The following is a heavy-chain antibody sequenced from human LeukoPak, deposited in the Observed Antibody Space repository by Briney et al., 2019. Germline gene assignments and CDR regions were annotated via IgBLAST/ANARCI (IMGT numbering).Heavy chain of an antibody. CDR3: AILPGYSSSWYEVEY. D-gene: IGHD6-13*01. J-gene: IGHJ4*02. CDR2: ISGSGGST. CDR1: GFTFSSYA. Sequence: GGSLRLSCAASGFTFSSYAMSWVRQAPGKGLEWVSGISGSGGSTYYADSVKGRFTISRDNSKNTLYLQMNSPRAEDTAVYYCAILPGYSSSWYEVEYWGQGTLVTVSS. V-gene: IGHV3-23*01.